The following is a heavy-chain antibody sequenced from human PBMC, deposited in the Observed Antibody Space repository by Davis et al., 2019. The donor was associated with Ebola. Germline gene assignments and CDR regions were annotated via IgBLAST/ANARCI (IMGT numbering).Heavy chain of an antibody. CDR3: ARGRNYYYGSGSLFGP. V-gene: IGHV4-34*01. Sequence: SETLSLTCAVYGGSFSGYYWSWIRQPPGKGLEWIGEINHSGSTNYNPSLKGRVTISVDTSKNQFSLKLSSVTAADTAVYYCARGRNYYYGSGSLFGPWGQGTLVTVSS. CDR2: INHSGST. D-gene: IGHD3-10*01. J-gene: IGHJ5*02. CDR1: GGSFSGYY.